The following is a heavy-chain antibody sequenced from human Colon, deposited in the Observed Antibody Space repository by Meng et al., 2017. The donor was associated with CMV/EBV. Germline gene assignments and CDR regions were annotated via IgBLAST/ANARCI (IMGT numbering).Heavy chain of an antibody. CDR3: ARDNSVTDSWWFDP. D-gene: IGHD5/OR15-5a*01. CDR2: INPSGDRT. J-gene: IGHJ5*02. Sequence: ASGFTSPRHYMHWVRQAPGQGLEWVGLINPSGDRTIIIEKFQGRLTMTRDTTTSTAYMELTSLTSEDTAVYYCARDNSVTDSWWFDPGAREPWSPSPQ. CDR1: GFTSPRHY. V-gene: IGHV1-46*01.